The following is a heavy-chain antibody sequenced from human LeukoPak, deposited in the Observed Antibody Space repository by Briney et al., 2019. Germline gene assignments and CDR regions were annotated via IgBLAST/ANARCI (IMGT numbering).Heavy chain of an antibody. J-gene: IGHJ4*02. CDR1: GGSLSHYY. CDR2: IYTSGST. Sequence: SETLSLTCTVSGGSLSHYYWSWIRQPAGKGLEWIGRIYTSGSTNYNPSLKSRVTISVDTSKNQFSLKLSSVTAADTAVYYCARVSPGMREYYFDYWGQGTLVTVSS. CDR3: ARVSPGMREYYFDY. D-gene: IGHD1-26*01. V-gene: IGHV4-4*07.